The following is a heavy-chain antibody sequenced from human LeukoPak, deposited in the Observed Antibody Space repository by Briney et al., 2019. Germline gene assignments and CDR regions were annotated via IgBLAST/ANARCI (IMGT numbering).Heavy chain of an antibody. CDR3: ARDIYGPGSPYGMDV. D-gene: IGHD3-10*01. Sequence: GGSLRLSCAASGFTFSSYSMNWVRQAPGKGLEWVSSISSSSSYIYYADSVKGRFTISRDIAKNSLYLQMNSLRPQDTAVYYCARDIYGPGSPYGMDVWGQGTTVTVSS. V-gene: IGHV3-21*01. CDR2: ISSSSSYI. CDR1: GFTFSSYS. J-gene: IGHJ6*02.